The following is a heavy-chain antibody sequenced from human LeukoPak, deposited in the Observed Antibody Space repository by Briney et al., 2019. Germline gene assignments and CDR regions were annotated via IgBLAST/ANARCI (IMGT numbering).Heavy chain of an antibody. J-gene: IGHJ6*03. V-gene: IGHV4-59*01. Sequence: SETLSLSCTVSGGSISSYHWSWIRQPPGKGLEWIGFIYYTGNTEYSPSLESRVTLSLDTSKNHFSLKLRSVTAADTAVYFCARDNYLNPRVMDVWGKGTTVTVSS. CDR3: ARDNYLNPRVMDV. CDR1: GGSISSYH. CDR2: IYYTGNT. D-gene: IGHD5-24*01.